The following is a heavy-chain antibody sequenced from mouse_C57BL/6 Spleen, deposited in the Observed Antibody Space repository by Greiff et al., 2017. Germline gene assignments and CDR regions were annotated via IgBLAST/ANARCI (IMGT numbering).Heavy chain of an antibody. Sequence: VQLQQPGAELVMPGASVKLSCKASGYTFTSYWMHWVKQRPGQGLEWIGEIDPSDSYTNYNQKFKGKSTLTVDKSSSTAYMQLSSLTSEDSAVYYCARTRSYYYGSSACDYWGQGTTLTVSS. CDR3: ARTRSYYYGSSACDY. J-gene: IGHJ2*01. D-gene: IGHD1-1*01. V-gene: IGHV1-69*01. CDR2: IDPSDSYT. CDR1: GYTFTSYW.